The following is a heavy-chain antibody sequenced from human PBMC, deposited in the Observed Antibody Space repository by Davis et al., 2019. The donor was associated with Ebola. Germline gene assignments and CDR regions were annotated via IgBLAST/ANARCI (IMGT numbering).Heavy chain of an antibody. V-gene: IGHV3-73*01. D-gene: IGHD4-17*01. CDR1: GFTFSGSA. Sequence: PGGSLRPSCAASGFTFSGSAMHWLRQASGKGPEWVGRTRIEGNNYATAYTASVEGRFTISRDDSKNTAYLQMNSLQTEDTAVYFCARVDYGDYVHYFDFWGQGALVTVAS. CDR3: ARVDYGDYVHYFDF. CDR2: TRIEGNNYAT. J-gene: IGHJ4*02.